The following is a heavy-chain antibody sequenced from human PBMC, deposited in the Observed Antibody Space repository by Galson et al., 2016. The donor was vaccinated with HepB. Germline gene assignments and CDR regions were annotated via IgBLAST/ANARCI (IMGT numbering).Heavy chain of an antibody. D-gene: IGHD1-1*01. CDR1: GLTFGDYA. Sequence: SLRLSCAASGLTFGDYAMSWVRQAPGKGLEWVSGINWNGGTTSYAESMKGRFTISRENAKKSLYLQMNSLRAEDTALYYCARDGNWNRGMDVWGQGTTVTFSS. V-gene: IGHV3-20*04. J-gene: IGHJ6*02. CDR2: INWNGGTT. CDR3: ARDGNWNRGMDV.